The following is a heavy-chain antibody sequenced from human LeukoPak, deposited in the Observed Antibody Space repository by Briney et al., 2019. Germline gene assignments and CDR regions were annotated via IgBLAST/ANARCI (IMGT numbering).Heavy chain of an antibody. CDR3: TKGSFGGGLAFDC. Sequence: GRSLRLSCAASGFNFNSYAMHWVRQVPGKGLDWVSGISYNGGSIGYADSVKGRFTISRDNAKNSLYLQMNSLRPEDTALYYCTKGSFGGGLAFDCWGQGTLVTVSS. J-gene: IGHJ4*02. CDR1: GFNFNSYA. V-gene: IGHV3-9*01. D-gene: IGHD3-16*01. CDR2: ISYNGGSI.